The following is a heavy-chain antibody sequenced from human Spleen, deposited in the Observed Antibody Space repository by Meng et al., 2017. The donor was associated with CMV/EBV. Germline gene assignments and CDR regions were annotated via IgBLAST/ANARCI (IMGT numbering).Heavy chain of an antibody. V-gene: IGHV4-30-4*08. CDR3: ARVPAAIRWFDP. Sequence: TVSGGSISSGDYYWSWIRQPPGKGLEWIGYIYYSGSTYYNPSLKSRVTISVDTSKNQFSLKLSSVTAADTAVYYCARVPAAIRWFDPWGQGTLVTSPQ. CDR1: GGSISSGDYY. D-gene: IGHD2-2*01. J-gene: IGHJ5*02. CDR2: IYYSGST.